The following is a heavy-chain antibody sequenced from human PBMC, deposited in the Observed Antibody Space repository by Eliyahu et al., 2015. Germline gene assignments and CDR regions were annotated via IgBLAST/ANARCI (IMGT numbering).Heavy chain of an antibody. Sequence: EEQLVETGGALVQPGGSLRLSCEVSGFTFAFGSYWXHWVRQAPGKGLVWVSRIXSDGSEXIYADSVKGRFTISRDNAKNTLYLQMSSLRVEDTAVYYCSRGGYQHGFDIWGPGTMVTVSS. CDR2: IXSDGSEX. CDR1: GFTFAFGSYW. CDR3: SRGGYQHGFDI. D-gene: IGHD5-18*01. J-gene: IGHJ3*02. V-gene: IGHV3-74*01.